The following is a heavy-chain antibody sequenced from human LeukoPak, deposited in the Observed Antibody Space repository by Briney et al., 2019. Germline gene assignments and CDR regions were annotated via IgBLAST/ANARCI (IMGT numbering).Heavy chain of an antibody. V-gene: IGHV3-23*01. J-gene: IGHJ6*03. D-gene: IGHD4-23*01. CDR3: ARDPGVIPVHYMDV. CDR2: ISGPGGTT. Sequence: GGSLRLSCVVSGFTFSTHAMTWVRQAPGKGLERVSDISGPGGTTYYAASVKGRFTISRDNSKNTLFLQMNSLRAEDTAVYYCARDPGVIPVHYMDVRGKGTTVIVFS. CDR1: GFTFSTHA.